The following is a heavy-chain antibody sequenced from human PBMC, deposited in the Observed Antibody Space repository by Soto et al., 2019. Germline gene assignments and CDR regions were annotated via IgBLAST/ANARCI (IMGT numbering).Heavy chain of an antibody. Sequence: GSGPTLVNPTQTLTLTCAFSGFSLSTSGMCVSWIRQPPGKALEWLARIDWDDDKYYSISLKTRLTISTDTSKNQVVLTMTNMDPVDTATYYCARPRYCSSTDYLDYWGQGTLVTVSS. CDR1: GFSLSTSGMC. CDR3: ARPRYCSSTDYLDY. V-gene: IGHV2-70*11. CDR2: IDWDDDK. J-gene: IGHJ4*02. D-gene: IGHD2-2*01.